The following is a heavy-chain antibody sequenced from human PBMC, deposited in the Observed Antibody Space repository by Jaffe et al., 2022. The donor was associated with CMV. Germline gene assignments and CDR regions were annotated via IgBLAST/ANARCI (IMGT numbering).Heavy chain of an antibody. V-gene: IGHV4-39*01. CDR3: ARPFLSPDYWFDP. J-gene: IGHJ5*02. Sequence: QLQLQESGPGLVKPSETLSLTCTVSGGSISSSSYYWGWIRQPPGKGLEWIGSIYYSGSTYYNPSLKSRVTISVDTSKNQFSLKLSSVTAADTAVYYCARPFLSPDYWFDPWGQGTLVTVSS. CDR1: GGSISSSSYY. D-gene: IGHD2-21*01. CDR2: IYYSGST.